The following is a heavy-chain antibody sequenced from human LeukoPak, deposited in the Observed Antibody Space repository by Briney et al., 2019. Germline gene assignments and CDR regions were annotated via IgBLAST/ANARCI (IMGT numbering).Heavy chain of an antibody. D-gene: IGHD6-13*01. Sequence: TGGSLRLSCAASGFTFDDYTMHWVRQPPGKGLEWVSLISWDGGSTYFADSVKGRFTISRDHSKNSLYLQMNSLRAEDTAVYYCARGFPAGTAYFDYWGQGTLVTVSS. CDR3: ARGFPAGTAYFDY. CDR2: ISWDGGST. V-gene: IGHV3-43*01. J-gene: IGHJ4*02. CDR1: GFTFDDYT.